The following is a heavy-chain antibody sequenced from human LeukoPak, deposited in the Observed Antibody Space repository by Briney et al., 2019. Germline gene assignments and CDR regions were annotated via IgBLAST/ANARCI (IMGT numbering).Heavy chain of an antibody. D-gene: IGHD2-15*01. CDR1: GFTFRSYW. Sequence: GGSLRLSCAASGFTFRSYWMHWVRQAPGKGLVWVSRINSDGSSTSYADSVKGRFTISRDNAKNTLYLQMNSLRAEDTSIYYCARVPGRYCSGGSCYSDYWGQGTLVTVSS. CDR2: INSDGSST. J-gene: IGHJ4*02. V-gene: IGHV3-74*01. CDR3: ARVPGRYCSGGSCYSDY.